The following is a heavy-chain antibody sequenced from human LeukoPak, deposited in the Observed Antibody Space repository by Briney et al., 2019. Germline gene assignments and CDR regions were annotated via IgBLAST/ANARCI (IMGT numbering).Heavy chain of an antibody. CDR2: MSPNSGDT. CDR3: ARTRGLRDAFDI. J-gene: IGHJ3*02. V-gene: IGHV1-2*02. Sequence: GASVKVSCKASGYTFTGYYMHWVRQAPGQGLEWMGWMSPNSGDTKYAPKFQGRVTMTRDTSISTAYMELSRLRSDDTAVYWCARTRGLRDAFDIWGTGTMVTVSS. D-gene: IGHD3-16*01. CDR1: GYTFTGYY.